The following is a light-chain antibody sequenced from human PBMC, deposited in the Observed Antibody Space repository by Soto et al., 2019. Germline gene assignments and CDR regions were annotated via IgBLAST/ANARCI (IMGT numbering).Light chain of an antibody. CDR1: QSISSY. V-gene: IGKV1-39*01. CDR3: QQYNGYRLA. CDR2: AAS. Sequence: DIQMTQSPSSLSASVGDRVTITCRASQSISSYLNWYQQKPGKAPKLLIYAASSLQSGVPSRFSGSGSGTEFTLTISSLQADDFAIYYCQQYNGYRLAFGGGTKVDI. J-gene: IGKJ4*01.